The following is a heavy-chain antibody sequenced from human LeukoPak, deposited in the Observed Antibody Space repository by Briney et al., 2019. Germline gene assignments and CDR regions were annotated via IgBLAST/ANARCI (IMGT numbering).Heavy chain of an antibody. J-gene: IGHJ3*02. V-gene: IGHV5-51*01. CDR3: ARHYKSWGSSWYDAFDI. D-gene: IGHD6-13*01. CDR2: IYPGDSDT. CDR1: GYSFTSYW. Sequence: GASLKISCKGSGYSFTSYWIGWVRQMPGKGLEWVGIIYPGDSDTRYSPSFQGQVTISADKSISTAYLQWSSLKASDTAMYYCARHYKSWGSSWYDAFDIWGQGTMVTVSS.